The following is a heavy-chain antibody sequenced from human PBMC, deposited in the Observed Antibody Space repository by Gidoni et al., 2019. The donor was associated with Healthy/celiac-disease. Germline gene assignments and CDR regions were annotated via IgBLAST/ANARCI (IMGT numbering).Heavy chain of an antibody. CDR1: GGSFSGYY. CDR2: INHSGST. CDR3: ARGAHRGAAAASFIFHY. V-gene: IGHV4-34*01. Sequence: QVQLQQWGAGLLKPSETLSLTCAVYGGSFSGYYWSWIRQPPGKGLEWIGEINHSGSTNYNPSLKSRVTISVDTSKNQFSLKLSSVTAADTAVYYCARGAHRGAAAASFIFHYWGQGTLVTVSS. D-gene: IGHD2-2*01. J-gene: IGHJ4*02.